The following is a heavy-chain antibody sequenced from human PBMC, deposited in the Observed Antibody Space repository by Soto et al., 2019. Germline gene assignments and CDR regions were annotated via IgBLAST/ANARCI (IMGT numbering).Heavy chain of an antibody. J-gene: IGHJ3*02. CDR3: ARAGRGDIITFGGVIGDPFDI. CDR1: RYTFTGYY. Sequence: ASVKVSCKASRYTFTGYYIHWLLQAPGQGLEWMAWINPNSGGTKYAQKFQGRVTMTRDTCISTAYMELSRLRSDDTAVYYCARAGRGDIITFGGVIGDPFDIWGQGTMVTVSS. D-gene: IGHD3-16*02. CDR2: INPNSGGT. V-gene: IGHV1-2*02.